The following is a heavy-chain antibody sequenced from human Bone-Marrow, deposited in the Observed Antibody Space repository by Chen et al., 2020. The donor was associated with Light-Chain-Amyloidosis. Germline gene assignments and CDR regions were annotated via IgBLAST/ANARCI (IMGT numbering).Heavy chain of an antibody. CDR3: TTDRTYSGGGIVSY. Sequence: EVQLVESGGGLVKPGGSLRLSCAGSGFIFSNAWMTWVRQAPGKGLEWVGRIKSNVNGGTADYVAPVKGGFTISRDDSRRTVFLQMNSLKIEDTGVYFCTTDRTYSGGGIVSYWGRGTLVTVSS. CDR1: GFIFSNAW. V-gene: IGHV3-15*01. J-gene: IGHJ4*02. D-gene: IGHD2-15*01. CDR2: IKSNVNGGTA.